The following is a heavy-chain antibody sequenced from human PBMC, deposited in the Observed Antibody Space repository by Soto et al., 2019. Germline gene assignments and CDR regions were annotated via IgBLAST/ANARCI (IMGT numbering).Heavy chain of an antibody. D-gene: IGHD1-26*01. CDR1: GFTFSSYG. Sequence: QVQLVESGGGVVQPGRSLRLSCAASGFTFSSYGMHWLRQAPGKGLEWVAVIWNDGSEKYYEDSVKGRFTISREISKSTVYLQMSRLRDAEMGVYYFARDSLGRGYYLDYWGQGTRVTVSS. J-gene: IGHJ4*02. CDR3: ARDSLGRGYYLDY. CDR2: IWNDGSEK. V-gene: IGHV3-33*01.